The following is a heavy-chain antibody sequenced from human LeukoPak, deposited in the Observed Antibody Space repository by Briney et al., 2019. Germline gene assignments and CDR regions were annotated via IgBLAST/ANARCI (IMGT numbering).Heavy chain of an antibody. D-gene: IGHD5/OR15-5a*01. J-gene: IGHJ6*03. CDR3: ARGPRVSRGLLQYHYYYFMDV. Sequence: SETLSLTCTVSGGSISSSSYYWSWIRQPPGKGLEWIVCLSYSGSTDYNPSLKSRVTISLDTSKNQFSLKLNSVTAADTAVYYCARGPRVSRGLLQYHYYYFMDVWGKGTTVTVSS. CDR1: GGSISSSSYY. CDR2: LSYSGST. V-gene: IGHV4-61*01.